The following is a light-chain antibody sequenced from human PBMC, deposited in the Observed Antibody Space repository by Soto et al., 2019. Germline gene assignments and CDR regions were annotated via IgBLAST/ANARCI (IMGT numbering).Light chain of an antibody. CDR2: EVS. Sequence: QSVLTQPASVSGSPGQSITISCTGTSSDIGTYKYVSGFQHHPGKAPKLIIFEVSNRPSGISDRFSGFKSANTAYLTISGVQPEEEADYHCSSYTTIKTVVFGGGTKVTVL. V-gene: IGLV2-14*01. CDR3: SSYTTIKTVV. J-gene: IGLJ2*01. CDR1: SSDIGTYKY.